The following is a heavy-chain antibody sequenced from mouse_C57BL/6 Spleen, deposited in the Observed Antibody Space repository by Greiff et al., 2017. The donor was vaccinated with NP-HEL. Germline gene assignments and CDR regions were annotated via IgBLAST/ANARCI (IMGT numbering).Heavy chain of an antibody. CDR3: AISTMVTYYAMDY. V-gene: IGHV7-3*01. J-gene: IGHJ4*01. Sequence: EVQGVESGGGLVQPGGSLSLSCAASGFTFTDYYMSWVRQPPGKALEWLGFIRNKANGYTTEYSASVKGRFTISRDNSQSILYLQMNALRAEDSATYYCAISTMVTYYAMDYWGQRTSVTVSS. CDR2: IRNKANGYTT. CDR1: GFTFTDYY. D-gene: IGHD2-2*01.